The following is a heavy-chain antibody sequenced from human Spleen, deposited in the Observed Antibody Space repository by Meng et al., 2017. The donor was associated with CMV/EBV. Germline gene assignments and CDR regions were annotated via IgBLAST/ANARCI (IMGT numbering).Heavy chain of an antibody. V-gene: IGHV1-18*04. CDR3: ARDRGSQWLAIYYYYGMDV. Sequence: ASVKVSCKASGYAFDNYGINWVRLAPGQGLEWMGWISGHHGNALYAQKFQDRVTVTTDTSTNTAYMELKSLRSDDTAVYYCARDRGSQWLAIYYYYGMDVWGQGTTVTVSS. CDR2: ISGHHGNA. J-gene: IGHJ6*02. D-gene: IGHD6-19*01. CDR1: GYAFDNYG.